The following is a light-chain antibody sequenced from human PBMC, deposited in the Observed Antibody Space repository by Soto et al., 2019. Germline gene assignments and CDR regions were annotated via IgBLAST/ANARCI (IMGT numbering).Light chain of an antibody. CDR1: QSVSSSD. Sequence: EIVLTQSPGTLSLSPGERATLSCRASQSVSSSDLAWYQQKPDQAPRLLVYGGSSRAIGIPDRFRGSGSGTDFTLTIIRLEPEDFAVYYCQYYGNSPFTFGPGTKVDIK. CDR3: QYYGNSPFT. J-gene: IGKJ3*01. CDR2: GGS. V-gene: IGKV3-20*01.